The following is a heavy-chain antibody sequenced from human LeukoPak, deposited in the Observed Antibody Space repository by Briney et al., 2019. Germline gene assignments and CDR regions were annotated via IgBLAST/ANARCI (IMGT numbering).Heavy chain of an antibody. Sequence: GGSLRLSCAAYRFTFSRYSMNWVRQAPGRGLEWVSTISSSNSYIYYADSVKGRFTISRDNATNSLYLQMNGLRAEDTAVYYGARVPQGVFDYWGQGTLVTVSS. CDR3: ARVPQGVFDY. CDR1: RFTFSRYS. J-gene: IGHJ4*02. V-gene: IGHV3-21*01. CDR2: ISSSNSYI.